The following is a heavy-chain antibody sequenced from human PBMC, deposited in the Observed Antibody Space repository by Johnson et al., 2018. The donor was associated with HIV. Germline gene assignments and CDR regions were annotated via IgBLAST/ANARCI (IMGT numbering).Heavy chain of an antibody. D-gene: IGHD6-13*01. J-gene: IGHJ3*02. CDR3: ARSEYSSSWSNAFDI. V-gene: IGHV3-11*04. CDR1: GFTFSDYY. CDR2: ISSSGSTI. Sequence: QMQLVESGGGVVRPGGSLRLSCAASGFTFSDYYMSWIRQAPGKGLEWVSYISSSGSTIYYADSVKGRFTISRDNAKNSVYLQMNSLRAEDTAVYYCARSEYSSSWSNAFDIWGQGTMVTVSS.